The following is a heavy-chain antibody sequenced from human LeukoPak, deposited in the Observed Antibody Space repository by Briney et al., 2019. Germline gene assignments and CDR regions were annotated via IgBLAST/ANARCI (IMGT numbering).Heavy chain of an antibody. CDR3: ARGRVYYGSGSYYAGCDY. J-gene: IGHJ4*02. V-gene: IGHV4-39*07. CDR1: GDSITSSLYF. D-gene: IGHD3-10*01. Sequence: SETLSLTCTVSGDSITSSLYFWGWIRQPPGKGLEWIGEINHSGSTNYNPSLKSRVTISVDTSKNQFSLKLSSVTAADTAVYYCARGRVYYGSGSYYAGCDYWGQGTLVTVSS. CDR2: INHSGST.